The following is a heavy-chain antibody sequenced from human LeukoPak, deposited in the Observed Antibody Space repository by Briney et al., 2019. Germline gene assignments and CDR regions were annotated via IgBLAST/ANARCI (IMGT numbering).Heavy chain of an antibody. CDR3: ARVQSLGYCSGGSCYPDKSSYYYYGMDV. J-gene: IGHJ6*02. CDR2: IYYSGST. V-gene: IGHV4-61*05. CDR1: GGSISSSSYY. Sequence: SETLSLTCTVSGGSISSSSYYWGWIRQPPGKGLEWIGYIYYSGSTNYNPSLKSRVTISVDTSKNQFSLKLSSVTAADTAVYYCARVQSLGYCSGGSCYPDKSSYYYYGMDVWGQGTTVTVSS. D-gene: IGHD2-15*01.